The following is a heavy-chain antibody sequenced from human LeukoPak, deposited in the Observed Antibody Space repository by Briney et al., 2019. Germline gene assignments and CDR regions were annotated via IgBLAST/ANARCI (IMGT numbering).Heavy chain of an antibody. J-gene: IGHJ4*02. CDR2: IKSKTDGGTT. CDR3: TTDAIKGFGEPPHIY. D-gene: IGHD3-10*01. V-gene: IGHV3-15*01. CDR1: GFSFSDYY. Sequence: PGGSLRLSCVASGFSFSDYYMSWIRQAPGKGLEWVGRIKSKTDGGTTDYAAPVKGRFTISRDDSKNTLYLQMNSLKTEDTAVYYCTTDAIKGFGEPPHIYWGQGTLVTVSS.